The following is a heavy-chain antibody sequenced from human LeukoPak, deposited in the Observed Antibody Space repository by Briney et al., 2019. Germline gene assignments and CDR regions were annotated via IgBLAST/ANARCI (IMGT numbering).Heavy chain of an antibody. CDR2: IYYSGST. CDR3: ARLRWTNPHYWYFDL. V-gene: IGHV4-59*08. D-gene: IGHD4-23*01. J-gene: IGHJ2*01. CDR1: GGSISSYY. Sequence: SETLSLTCTVSGGSISSYYWSWIRQPPGKGLEWIGYIYYSGSTNYNPSLKSRVTISVDTSKNQFSLKLSSVTAADTAVYYCARLRWTNPHYWYFDLWGRGTLVTVSS.